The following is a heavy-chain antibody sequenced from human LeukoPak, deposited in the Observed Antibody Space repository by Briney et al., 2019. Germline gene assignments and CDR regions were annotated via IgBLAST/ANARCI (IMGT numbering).Heavy chain of an antibody. CDR3: ARLGARQMLEY. CDR1: EFTFSSCW. CDR2: IKQDGGQI. V-gene: IGHV3-7*01. D-gene: IGHD4-17*01. J-gene: IGHJ4*02. Sequence: GSLRLSCAASEFTFSSCWLSWVRQAPVKGLEWVANIKQDGGQIYYLESVKGRFTVSRDNAKNSLYLQMNSLRAEDTAVYYCARLGARQMLEYWGQGTLVTVSS.